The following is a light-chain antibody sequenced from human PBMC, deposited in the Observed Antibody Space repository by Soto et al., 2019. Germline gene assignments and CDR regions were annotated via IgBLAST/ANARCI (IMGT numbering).Light chain of an antibody. CDR1: QSVDIN. CDR2: GAS. Sequence: EIVLTQSPATLSVSPGERVTLSCRASQSVDINLAWYQQKPGQAPRLLIYGASTRATDMPGRFSGRGAGAGFTLTISCLQSEDFAVYYCQQYRSWPRTFGQGTKVEIK. J-gene: IGKJ1*01. V-gene: IGKV3-15*01. CDR3: QQYRSWPRT.